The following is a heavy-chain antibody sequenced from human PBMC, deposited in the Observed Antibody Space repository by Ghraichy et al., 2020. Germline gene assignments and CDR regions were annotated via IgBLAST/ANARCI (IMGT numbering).Heavy chain of an antibody. D-gene: IGHD3-9*01. CDR2: IYSGGST. V-gene: IGHV3-53*01. J-gene: IGHJ6*02. CDR1: GFTVSSNY. Sequence: GGSLRLSCAASGFTVSSNYMSWVRQAPGKGLEWVSVIYSGGSTYYADSVKGRFTISRDNSKNTLYLQMNSLRAEDTAVYYCARHSVLRYFDWLTGMAVWGQGTTVTVSS. CDR3: ARHSVLRYFDWLTGMAV.